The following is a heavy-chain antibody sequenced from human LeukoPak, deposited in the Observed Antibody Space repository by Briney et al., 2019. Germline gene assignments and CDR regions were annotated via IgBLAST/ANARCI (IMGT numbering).Heavy chain of an antibody. Sequence: ASVKVSCKASGYTFTSYDITWVRQATGQGLEWMGWMSPDSGYTGYAQTFQGRVSLTRNTSVSTAFMELSSLRSEDTAVYYCEIYTGYDSFWGQGTLVTVSS. CDR2: MSPDSGYT. CDR3: EIYTGYDSF. D-gene: IGHD5-12*01. J-gene: IGHJ4*02. CDR1: GYTFTSYD. V-gene: IGHV1-8*01.